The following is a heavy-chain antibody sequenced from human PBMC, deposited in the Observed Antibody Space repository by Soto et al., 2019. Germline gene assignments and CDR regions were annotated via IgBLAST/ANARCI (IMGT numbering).Heavy chain of an antibody. CDR1: GYTFTSYA. CDR2: INAGNGNT. CDR3: ARGGIFDSSGYYYFSAFDI. D-gene: IGHD3-22*01. Sequence: QVQLVQSGAEEKKPGASVKVSCKASGYTFTSYAMHWVRQAPGQRLEWMGWINAGNGNTKYSQKFQGRVTITRDTSASTGYMELSSLRSEDTAVYYCARGGIFDSSGYYYFSAFDIWGQGTMVTVSS. V-gene: IGHV1-3*05. J-gene: IGHJ3*02.